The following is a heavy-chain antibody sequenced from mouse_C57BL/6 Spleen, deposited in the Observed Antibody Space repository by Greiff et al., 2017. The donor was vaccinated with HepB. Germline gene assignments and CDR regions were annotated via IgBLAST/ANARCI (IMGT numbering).Heavy chain of an antibody. J-gene: IGHJ2*01. CDR2: IYPRSGNT. V-gene: IGHV1-81*01. Sequence: VKLVESGAELARPGASVKLSCKASGYTFTSYGISWVKQRTGQGLEWIGEIYPRSGNTYYNEKFKGKATLTADKSSSTAYMELRSLTSEDSAVYFCATTVVATGDLDYWGQGTTLTVSS. D-gene: IGHD1-1*01. CDR1: GYTFTSYG. CDR3: ATTVVATGDLDY.